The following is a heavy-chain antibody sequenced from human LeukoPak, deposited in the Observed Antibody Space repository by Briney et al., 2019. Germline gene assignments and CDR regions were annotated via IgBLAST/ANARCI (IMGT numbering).Heavy chain of an antibody. V-gene: IGHV3-53*01. D-gene: IGHD3-16*01. CDR3: ARAQAWGVFDI. Sequence: GGSLRLSCAASGFIVSSDFMGWVRQAPGKGLEWVSALHSGGTIYYADSVKGRFTISRDDPQNTLYLQMKSLRAEDTAVYYCARAQAWGVFDIGGKGKMVTFSS. CDR2: LHSGGTI. CDR1: GFIVSSDF. J-gene: IGHJ3*02.